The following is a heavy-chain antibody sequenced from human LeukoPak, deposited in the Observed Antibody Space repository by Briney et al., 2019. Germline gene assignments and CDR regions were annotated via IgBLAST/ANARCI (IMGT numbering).Heavy chain of an antibody. CDR2: ISFSGGST. D-gene: IGHD5-24*01. Sequence: GGSLRLSCAASGFIFSNYGMHWVRQAPGKGLEWVSLISFSGGSTYYADSVKGRLTISRDNSKDTLYPQMNSLRAEDTAIYYCARDIQLSTWGLGTMVTVSS. V-gene: IGHV3-23*01. J-gene: IGHJ3*01. CDR3: ARDIQLST. CDR1: GFIFSNYG.